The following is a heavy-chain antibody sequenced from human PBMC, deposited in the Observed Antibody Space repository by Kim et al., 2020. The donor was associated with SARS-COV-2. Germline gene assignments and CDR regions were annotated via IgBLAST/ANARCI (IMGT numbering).Heavy chain of an antibody. V-gene: IGHV1-18*01. Sequence: ASVKVSCKASGYTFTSSTIVWVRQAPGQGIEWVGWISAYNDNTKSTQKFQDRVTLTTETSTSTAYMELRSLRSDDTAVYYCAKSRGGYFIYGIDVWGQGTAVTVTS. CDR2: ISAYNDNT. J-gene: IGHJ6*01. CDR3: AKSRGGYFIYGIDV. CDR1: GYTFTSST. D-gene: IGHD1-26*01.